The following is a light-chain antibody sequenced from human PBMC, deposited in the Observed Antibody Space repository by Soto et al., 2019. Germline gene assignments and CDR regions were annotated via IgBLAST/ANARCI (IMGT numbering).Light chain of an antibody. V-gene: IGKV3-11*01. J-gene: IGKJ5*01. CDR2: GAF. CDR3: QQRTVWPPVT. CDR1: PSVTHF. Sequence: IVLTQSPATLSLSPGERATLSCRASPSVTHFLAWYQQKPGQAPRLLIYGAFYRATGIPARFSGSGSGTDLTLTIISLEPDDSAVYYSQQRTVWPPVTFGQAKRL.